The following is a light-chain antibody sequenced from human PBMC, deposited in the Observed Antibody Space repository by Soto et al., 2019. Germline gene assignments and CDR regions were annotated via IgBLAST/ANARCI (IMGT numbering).Light chain of an antibody. Sequence: DIQMTQSPPSLSGSVGDRVTISCRASLGIANYVLWYQQRPGKVPKLLIYGASSLLSGVPSRFSGSGSGTDFTLTISSLQPEDVGTYYCQKYNSAMWTFGQGTKVDIK. CDR2: GAS. V-gene: IGKV1-27*01. J-gene: IGKJ1*01. CDR1: LGIANY. CDR3: QKYNSAMWT.